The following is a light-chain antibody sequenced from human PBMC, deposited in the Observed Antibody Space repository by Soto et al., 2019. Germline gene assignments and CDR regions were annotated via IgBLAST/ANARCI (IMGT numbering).Light chain of an antibody. J-gene: IGLJ1*01. CDR1: ASDIGRYNY. CDR3: NSYVGSNNYV. CDR2: EVT. Sequence: QSALTQPPSASGSPGQSVTISCIGTASDIGRYNYVSWYQHHPGEAPKLIIYEVTKRPSGVPDRFSGSKSGNTASLTVSGLQADDEADYYCNSYVGSNNYVFGNGTKVTVL. V-gene: IGLV2-8*01.